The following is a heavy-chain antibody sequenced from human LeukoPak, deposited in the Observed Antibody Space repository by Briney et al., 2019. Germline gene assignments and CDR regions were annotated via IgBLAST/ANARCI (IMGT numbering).Heavy chain of an antibody. CDR1: GGSISSYS. Sequence: SETLSLTCTVSGGSISSYSWGWIRQPPGKGLEWIGNIYYSGTAYYSASLKSRVTISVDTSKNQFSLRVNSVTAADTAVYYCARDRNVGEWLVWGQGILVTVSS. J-gene: IGHJ4*02. CDR2: IYYSGTA. V-gene: IGHV4-39*07. D-gene: IGHD6-19*01. CDR3: ARDRNVGEWLV.